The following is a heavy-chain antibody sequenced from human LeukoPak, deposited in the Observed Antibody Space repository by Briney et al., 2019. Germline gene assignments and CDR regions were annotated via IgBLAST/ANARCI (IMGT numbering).Heavy chain of an antibody. CDR1: GGSISSYY. CDR2: IYYSGST. CDR3: ARTAAVGRGGDYYYYMDV. V-gene: IGHV4-59*01. D-gene: IGHD6-13*01. J-gene: IGHJ6*03. Sequence: PSETLSLTCTVSGGSISSYYWSWIRQPPGKGLEWIGYIYYSGSTNYNPSLKSRVTISVDTSKNQFSLKLTSVTAADTAVYYCARTAAVGRGGDYYYYMDVWGKGTTVTVSS.